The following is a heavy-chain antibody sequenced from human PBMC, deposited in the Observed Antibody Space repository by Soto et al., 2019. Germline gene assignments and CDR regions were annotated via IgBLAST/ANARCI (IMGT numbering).Heavy chain of an antibody. V-gene: IGHV4-4*02. CDR2: IYHSGRT. D-gene: IGHD1-26*01. CDR1: GDSISSSNW. J-gene: IGHJ4*02. Sequence: QVQLQESGPGLVKPSGTLSLTCAVSGDSISSSNWWTWVRQPPGKGLEWIGEIYHSGRTNYNPSLTSRVTISVYKSKNQFSLRLISVTAADTAVYYCARAYSGSYSDYWGQGTLVTVSS. CDR3: ARAYSGSYSDY.